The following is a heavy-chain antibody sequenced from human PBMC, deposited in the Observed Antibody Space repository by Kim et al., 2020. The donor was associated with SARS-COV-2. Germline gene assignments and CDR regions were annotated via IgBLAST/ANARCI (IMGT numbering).Heavy chain of an antibody. CDR3: ARDRKTARFDY. V-gene: IGHV4-30-2*01. D-gene: IGHD6-25*01. J-gene: IGHJ4*02. Sequence: SSNPSLKSRVTLSVDRSKNQFSLKRGSVTAADTAVYYCARDRKTARFDYWGQGTLVTVSS.